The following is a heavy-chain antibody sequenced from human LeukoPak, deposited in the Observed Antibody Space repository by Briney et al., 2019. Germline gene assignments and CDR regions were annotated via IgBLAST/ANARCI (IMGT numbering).Heavy chain of an antibody. V-gene: IGHV4-59*01. CDR1: GGSISNYY. D-gene: IGHD6-13*01. Sequence: PSETLSLTCTVSGGSISNYYWSWIRQPPGKGLEWIGYISNSGSTNYNPSLKSRVTISVDTSKNQFSLNLSSVTAADTAVYYCARADTHHTYTSSWHFDYWGQGALVTVSS. J-gene: IGHJ4*02. CDR2: ISNSGST. CDR3: ARADTHHTYTSSWHFDY.